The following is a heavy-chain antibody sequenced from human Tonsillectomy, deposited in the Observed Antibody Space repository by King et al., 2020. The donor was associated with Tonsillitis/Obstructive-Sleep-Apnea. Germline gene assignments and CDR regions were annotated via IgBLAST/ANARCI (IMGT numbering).Heavy chain of an antibody. CDR3: AXPXXXFDX. CDR2: INGSGDKT. J-gene: IGHJ4*01. CDR1: GFTFNNFA. Sequence: VQLVESGGDLVHPGGSLRLSCAASGFTFNNFAMSWVRQAPGKGLEWVSDINGSGDKTYYADSVKGRFTISRDNSKNTVFLQLRSLRGEDTAVYYCAXPXXXFDXXGXGTLXTXXS. V-gene: IGHV3-23*04.